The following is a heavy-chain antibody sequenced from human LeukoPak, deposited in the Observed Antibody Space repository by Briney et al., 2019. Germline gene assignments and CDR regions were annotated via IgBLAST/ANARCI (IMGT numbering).Heavy chain of an antibody. CDR1: GYTFTGYY. CDR2: INPNSGGT. Sequence: ASVKVSCKASGYTFTGYYMHWVRQAPGQGLEWMGWINPNSGGTNYAQKFQGRVTMTRDTSISTAYMELSRLRSDDTAVYYCARARSGTVWFGESPGWFDRWGQGTLVTVSS. V-gene: IGHV1-2*02. D-gene: IGHD3-10*01. J-gene: IGHJ5*02. CDR3: ARARSGTVWFGESPGWFDR.